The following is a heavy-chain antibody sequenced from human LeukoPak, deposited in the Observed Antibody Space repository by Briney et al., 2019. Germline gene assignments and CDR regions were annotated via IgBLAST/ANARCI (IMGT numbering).Heavy chain of an antibody. V-gene: IGHV1-69*06. Sequence: SVKVSCKASGGTFSSYAISWVRQAPGQGLEWMGGIIPIFGTANYAQKFQGRVTITADKSTSTAYMELSSLRSEDTAVYYCARESLDDRYFEYWGQGTLVPVPP. CDR3: ARESLDDRYFEY. CDR2: IIPIFGTA. J-gene: IGHJ4*02. CDR1: GGTFSSYA. D-gene: IGHD3-16*02.